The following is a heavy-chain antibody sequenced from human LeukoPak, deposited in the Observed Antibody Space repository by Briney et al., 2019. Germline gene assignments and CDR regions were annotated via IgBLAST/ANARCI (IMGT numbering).Heavy chain of an antibody. Sequence: PGGSLRLSCVASGFTFSSYSMNWVRQPPEKGLEWIGEISHSGGSTNYNPSLRSRVTISMDKSKNQFSLRLNSVTAADTAVYYCARGHKVPPLLPKAWFDPWGQGTLVTVSS. J-gene: IGHJ5*02. CDR3: ARGHKVPPLLPKAWFDP. CDR1: GFTFSSYSM. CDR2: ISHSGGST. D-gene: IGHD3-22*01. V-gene: IGHV4-4*02.